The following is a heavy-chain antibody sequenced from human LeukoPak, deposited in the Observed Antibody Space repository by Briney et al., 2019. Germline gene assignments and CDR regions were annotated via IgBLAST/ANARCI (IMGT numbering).Heavy chain of an antibody. Sequence: GGSLRLSCAASGFTFSSYAMSWVRQAPGKRLEWVSAISGSGGSTYYADSVKGRFTISRDNSKNTLYLQMNSLRAEDTALYYCARDLDCSGSSCTTTVTSDAFDIWGQGTMVTVSS. J-gene: IGHJ3*02. CDR3: ARDLDCSGSSCTTTVTSDAFDI. V-gene: IGHV3-23*01. CDR1: GFTFSSYA. CDR2: ISGSGGST. D-gene: IGHD4-17*01.